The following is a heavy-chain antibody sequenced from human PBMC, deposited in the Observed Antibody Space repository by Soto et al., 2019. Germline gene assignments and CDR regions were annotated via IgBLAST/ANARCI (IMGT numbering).Heavy chain of an antibody. CDR3: ARQLDGYSGYYYFDY. Sequence: GESLKISCKGSGYSFTSYWIGWVRQMPGKGLEWMGIIYPGDSDTRYSPSFQGQVTISADKSISTAYLQWSSLKASDTAMYYCARQLDGYSGYYYFDYWGQGTLVTVSS. CDR1: GYSFTSYW. D-gene: IGHD5-12*01. V-gene: IGHV5-51*01. J-gene: IGHJ4*02. CDR2: IYPGDSDT.